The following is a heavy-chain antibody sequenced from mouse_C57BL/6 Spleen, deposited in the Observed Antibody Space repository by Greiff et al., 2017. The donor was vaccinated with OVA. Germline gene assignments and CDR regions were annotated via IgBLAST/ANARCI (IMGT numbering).Heavy chain of an antibody. CDR3: ARNYYGSSYPFDY. CDR2: IDPANGNT. V-gene: IGHV14-3*01. Sequence: EVKLVESVAELVRPGASVKLSCTASGFNIKNTYMHWVKQRPEQGLEWIGRIDPANGNTKYAPKFQGKATITADTSSNTAYLQLSSLTSEDTAIYYCARNYYGSSYPFDYWGQGTTLTVSS. D-gene: IGHD1-1*01. J-gene: IGHJ2*01. CDR1: GFNIKNTY.